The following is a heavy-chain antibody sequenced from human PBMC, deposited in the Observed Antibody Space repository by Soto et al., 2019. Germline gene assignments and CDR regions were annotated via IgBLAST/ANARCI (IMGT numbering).Heavy chain of an antibody. V-gene: IGHV3-30*18. CDR2: ISYDGSRT. J-gene: IGHJ6*02. D-gene: IGHD6-19*01. CDR3: AKSMAVAFPGFYGLDV. Sequence: VQLVESGGGVVQPGRSLRLSCAASGFTFSIFGMHWVRQAPGKGLEWVAVISYDGSRTYYRDSVKGRFTISRDSSKNTLYLQMNSLRAEDTAVYYCAKSMAVAFPGFYGLDVWGQGTTVTVSS. CDR1: GFTFSIFG.